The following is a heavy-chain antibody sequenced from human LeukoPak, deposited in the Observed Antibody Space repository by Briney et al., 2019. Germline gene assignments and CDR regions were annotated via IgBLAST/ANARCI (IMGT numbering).Heavy chain of an antibody. Sequence: GGSLRLPCTASGFTFGDYAMSWVRQAPGKGLEWVGFIRSKAYGGTTEYAASVKGRFTISRDDSKSIAYLQMNSLKTEDTAVYYCTRDPSGIVGAHHGWGQGTLVTVSS. CDR3: TRDPSGIVGAHHG. CDR1: GFTFGDYA. V-gene: IGHV3-49*04. J-gene: IGHJ4*02. CDR2: IRSKAYGGTT. D-gene: IGHD1-26*01.